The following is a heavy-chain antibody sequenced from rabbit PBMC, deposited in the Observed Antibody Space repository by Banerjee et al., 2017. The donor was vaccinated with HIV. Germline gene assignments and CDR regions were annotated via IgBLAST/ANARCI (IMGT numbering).Heavy chain of an antibody. CDR2: IYGDRSGST. V-gene: IGHV1S40*01. CDR1: RFSFSSYYY. CDR3: ARDGAGGSYFAL. J-gene: IGHJ4*01. Sequence: QSLEESGGDLVKPEGSLTLTCTASRFSFSSYYYMCWVRQAPGKGLECIACIYGDRSGSTYYANWAKGRFAISRTSSTTVTLEMTRLTAADTATYFCARDGAGGSYFALWGPGTLVSVS. D-gene: IGHD8-1*01.